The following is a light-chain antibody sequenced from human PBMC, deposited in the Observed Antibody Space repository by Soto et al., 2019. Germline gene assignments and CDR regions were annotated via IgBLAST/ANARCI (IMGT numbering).Light chain of an antibody. Sequence: VLTQSPANLSLSPGESAALSCRASQSVGSYLAWLQQVPGQAPRLLIYDATNRANGIPAKFRGSGSGTDFTLTISRLEPEDVALYFCLQRASWPHTFGPGTKVEIK. CDR1: QSVGSY. V-gene: IGKV3-11*01. J-gene: IGKJ3*01. CDR3: LQRASWPHT. CDR2: DAT.